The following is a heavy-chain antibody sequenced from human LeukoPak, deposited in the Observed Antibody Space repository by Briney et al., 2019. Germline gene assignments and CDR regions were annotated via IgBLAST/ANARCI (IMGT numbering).Heavy chain of an antibody. V-gene: IGHV7-4-1*02. J-gene: IGHJ5*02. CDR1: GYTFTSYA. CDR3: ARVTIPPVTMIVVVREENWFDP. CDR2: INTNTGNP. Sequence: ASVNVSCKASGYTFTSYAMNWVRQAPGQGLEWMGWINTNTGNPTYAQGFTGRFVFSLDTSVSTAYLQISSLKAEDTAVYYCARVTIPPVTMIVVVREENWFDPWGQGTLVTVSS. D-gene: IGHD3-22*01.